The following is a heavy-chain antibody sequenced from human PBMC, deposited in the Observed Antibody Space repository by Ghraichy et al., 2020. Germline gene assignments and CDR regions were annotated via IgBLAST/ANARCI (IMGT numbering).Heavy chain of an antibody. D-gene: IGHD3-22*01. CDR3: AKERADYYDSSGYYGYFDY. J-gene: IGHJ4*02. CDR2: ISGDGDDT. CDR1: GFTFSTYA. Sequence: GGSLRLSCAASGFTFSTYAMSWVRQAPGKGLEWVSAISGDGDDTYYADSMKGRFTISRDSSKNTLYLQMNSLRAEDTAVYYCAKERADYYDSSGYYGYFDYWGQGTLVTVSS. V-gene: IGHV3-23*01.